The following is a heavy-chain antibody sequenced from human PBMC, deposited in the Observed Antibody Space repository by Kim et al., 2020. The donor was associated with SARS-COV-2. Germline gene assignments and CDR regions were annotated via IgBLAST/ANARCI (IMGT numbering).Heavy chain of an antibody. Sequence: LKSRVTISVDTSKNQFSLKLSSVTAADTAVYYCARHGEDYGGIIYWYFDLWGRGTLVTVSS. CDR3: ARHGEDYGGIIYWYFDL. D-gene: IGHD4-17*01. V-gene: IGHV4-59*08. J-gene: IGHJ2*01.